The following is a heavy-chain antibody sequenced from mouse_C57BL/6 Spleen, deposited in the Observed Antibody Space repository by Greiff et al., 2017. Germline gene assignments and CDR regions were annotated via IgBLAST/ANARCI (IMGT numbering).Heavy chain of an antibody. D-gene: IGHD4-1*01. V-gene: IGHV3-6*01. CDR3: ASHWDEGFAY. CDR1: GYSITSGYY. J-gene: IGHJ3*01. CDR2: ISYDGSN. Sequence: EVKLQESGPGLVKPSQSLSLTCSVTGYSITSGYYWNWIRQFPGNKLEWMGYISYDGSNNYNPSLKNRISITRDTSKNQFFLKLNSVTTEDTATYDCASHWDEGFAYWGQGTLVTVSA.